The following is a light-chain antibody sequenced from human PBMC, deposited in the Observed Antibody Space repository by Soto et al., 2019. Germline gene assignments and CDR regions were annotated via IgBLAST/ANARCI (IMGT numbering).Light chain of an antibody. Sequence: QSALTQPPSASGSPGQSVTISCTGTSSDVGDYKYVAWYQQYPGKAPKLMIYEVNKRPSGVPDRFSGSKSGNTASLTVSGLQAEDEADYYCSSYAGSNSYVFGTGTKVTV. V-gene: IGLV2-8*01. CDR2: EVN. CDR3: SSYAGSNSYV. J-gene: IGLJ1*01. CDR1: SSDVGDYKY.